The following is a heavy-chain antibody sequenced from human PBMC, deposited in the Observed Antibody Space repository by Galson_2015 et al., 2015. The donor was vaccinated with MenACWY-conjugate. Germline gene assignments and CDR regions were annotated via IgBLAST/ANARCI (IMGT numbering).Heavy chain of an antibody. Sequence: SLRLSCAASGFPFGTYWMTWVRQAPGKGLEWVANIKYDGSKQYYGDSVRGRFTISRDNAEDSVFLQMNSLRPEDTAVYFCVRPIMTFVAVRSLDNWGQGTVVTVSS. CDR3: VRPIMTFVAVRSLDN. CDR1: GFPFGTYW. CDR2: IKYDGSKQ. J-gene: IGHJ4*02. D-gene: IGHD3-3*02. V-gene: IGHV3-7*01.